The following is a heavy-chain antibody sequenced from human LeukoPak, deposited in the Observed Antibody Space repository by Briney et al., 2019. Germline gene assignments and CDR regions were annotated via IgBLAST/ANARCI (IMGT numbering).Heavy chain of an antibody. CDR1: GYTFTSYA. Sequence: ASVKVSCKASGYTFTSYAMNWVRQAPGQGLDWMGWINTNTGNPTYAQGFTGRFVFSLDTSVSTAYLQISSLKAEDTAVYYCARDLIPVRLSGSYGCYFDYWGQGTLVTVSS. D-gene: IGHD3-10*01. CDR2: INTNTGNP. CDR3: ARDLIPVRLSGSYGCYFDY. V-gene: IGHV7-4-1*02. J-gene: IGHJ4*02.